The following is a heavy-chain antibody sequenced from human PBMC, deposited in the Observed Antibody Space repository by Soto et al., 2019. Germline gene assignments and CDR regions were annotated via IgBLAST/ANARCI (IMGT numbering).Heavy chain of an antibody. D-gene: IGHD6-13*01. Sequence: EVQLVESGGGLVKPGGSLRLSCAASGFTFSSYSMNWVRQAPGKGLEWVSSISSSSSYIYYADSVKGRFTISRDNAKNSLYLQMNSLRAEDTAVYYCARARLLRSGYSSSWSFDYWGQGTLVTVSS. CDR2: ISSSSSYI. CDR1: GFTFSSYS. J-gene: IGHJ4*02. CDR3: ARARLLRSGYSSSWSFDY. V-gene: IGHV3-21*01.